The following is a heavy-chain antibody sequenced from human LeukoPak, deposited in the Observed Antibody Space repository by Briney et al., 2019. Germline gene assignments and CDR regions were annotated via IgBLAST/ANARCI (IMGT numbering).Heavy chain of an antibody. Sequence: SETLSLTCTVSGGSISSSSYYWGWIRQPPGKGLEWIGSIYYSGSTYYNPSLKSRVTISVDTSKNQFSLKLSSVTAADTAVYYCARTYYYGSGSYSFDYWGQGTLVIVSS. D-gene: IGHD3-10*01. J-gene: IGHJ4*02. CDR1: GGSISSSSYY. CDR3: ARTYYYGSGSYSFDY. CDR2: IYYSGST. V-gene: IGHV4-39*01.